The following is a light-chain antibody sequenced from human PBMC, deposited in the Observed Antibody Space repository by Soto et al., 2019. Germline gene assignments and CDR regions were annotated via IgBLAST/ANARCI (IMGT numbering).Light chain of an antibody. Sequence: DIQLTQSPSSLSASVGDRVTITCRASQGISNYLAWYQQKPGKVPKLLIYAASTLQSGVPSRFSGSGSGTDFTLTISSLQPEDVATYYCQKYNSATWTLGQGTKVEIK. CDR3: QKYNSATWT. V-gene: IGKV1-27*01. J-gene: IGKJ1*01. CDR1: QGISNY. CDR2: AAS.